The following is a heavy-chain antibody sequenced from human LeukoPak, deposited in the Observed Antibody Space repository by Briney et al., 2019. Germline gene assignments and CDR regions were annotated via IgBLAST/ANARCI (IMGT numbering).Heavy chain of an antibody. CDR2: IYPGDSDT. CDR1: GYSFIKYW. J-gene: IGHJ3*02. Sequence: GESLKISCEVSGYSFIKYWIGWVRQLPGKGLEWMGIIYPGDSDTRYSPSFQGQVTISADKSISTAYLQWSSLKASDTAMYYCASTLGYCSSTSCLGDAFDIWGQGTMVTVSS. CDR3: ASTLGYCSSTSCLGDAFDI. V-gene: IGHV5-51*01. D-gene: IGHD2-2*01.